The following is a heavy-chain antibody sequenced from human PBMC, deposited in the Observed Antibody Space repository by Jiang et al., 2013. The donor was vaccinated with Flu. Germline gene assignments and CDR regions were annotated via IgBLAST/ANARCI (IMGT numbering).Heavy chain of an antibody. J-gene: IGHJ3*02. CDR1: GGTFSSYA. CDR3: ATPAAKDAFDI. Sequence: SGGTFSSYAISWVRQAPGQGLEWMGGIIPILGIANYAQKFQGRVTITADKSTSTAYMELSSLRSEDTAVYYCATPAAKDAFDIWGQGTMVTVSS. V-gene: IGHV1-69*10. CDR2: IIPILGIA. D-gene: IGHD2-2*01.